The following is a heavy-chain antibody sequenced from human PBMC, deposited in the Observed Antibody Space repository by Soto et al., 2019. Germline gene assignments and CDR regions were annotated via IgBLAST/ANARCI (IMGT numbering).Heavy chain of an antibody. D-gene: IGHD3-10*01. CDR3: ARASGASGSYSSN. V-gene: IGHV1-18*01. Sequence: QVQLVQSGAEVKRPGASVKVSCKASGYTFSSYGISWMRQAPGQGLEWMGWISTYNGNTNYAQKVQGRVTMTTDTSTNTAYMELRSLISDDTAVYYCARASGASGSYSSNWGQGTLVTVSS. CDR1: GYTFSSYG. J-gene: IGHJ4*02. CDR2: ISTYNGNT.